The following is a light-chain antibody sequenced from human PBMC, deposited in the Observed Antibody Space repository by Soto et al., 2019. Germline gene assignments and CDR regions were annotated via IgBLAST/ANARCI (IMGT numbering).Light chain of an antibody. J-gene: IGLJ2*01. CDR1: SSDVGSHDS. CDR2: EVA. Sequence: QSVLTQPASVSGSPRQSITISCTGSSSDVGSHDSVSWYQQHPGKAPQLVIYEVAHRPSGVSDRFSGSKFGITAYLTISGLQAEDEADYYCTSYSAGTYALIFGGGTKLTVL. V-gene: IGLV2-14*01. CDR3: TSYSAGTYALI.